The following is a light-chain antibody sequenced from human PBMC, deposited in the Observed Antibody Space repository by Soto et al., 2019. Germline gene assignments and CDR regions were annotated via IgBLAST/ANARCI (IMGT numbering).Light chain of an antibody. V-gene: IGLV1-44*01. CDR3: AAWDDSLKGWV. CDR1: SSNIGSNT. Sequence: QSVLTQPPSASGTPGPRVTISCSGSSSNIGSNTVNWYQQLPGTAPKLLIYSNNQWPSGVPDRFSGSKSGTSASLAISGLQSEDEADYYCAAWDDSLKGWVFGGGTKLTVL. J-gene: IGLJ3*02. CDR2: SNN.